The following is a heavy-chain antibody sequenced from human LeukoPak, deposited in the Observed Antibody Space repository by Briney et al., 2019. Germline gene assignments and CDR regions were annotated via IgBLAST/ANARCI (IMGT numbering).Heavy chain of an antibody. CDR1: TFTFSSYW. J-gene: IGHJ4*02. CDR2: ITQDGSVK. D-gene: IGHD6-13*01. CDR3: ARDPGSSSFDD. V-gene: IGHV3-7*01. Sequence: GVSLTLSCAASTFTFSSYWMSWVRQAPGEGLEFVVKITQDGSVKNYVRSVKSRFTLSKDNTKKSLYIQKNSPRAANTHVYYSARDPGSSSFDDWGQGTLVTLYS.